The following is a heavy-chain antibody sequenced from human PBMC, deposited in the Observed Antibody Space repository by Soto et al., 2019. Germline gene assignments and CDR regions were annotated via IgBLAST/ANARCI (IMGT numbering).Heavy chain of an antibody. J-gene: IGHJ5*02. Sequence: SETLSLTCTVSGGSISSSSYYWGWIRQPPGKGLEWIGSIYYSGSTYYNPSLKSRVTISVDTSKNQFSLKLSSVTAADTAVYYCARHLIAAAGNNWFDPWGQGTLVTVSS. CDR2: IYYSGST. V-gene: IGHV4-39*01. CDR1: GGSISSSSYY. D-gene: IGHD6-13*01. CDR3: ARHLIAAAGNNWFDP.